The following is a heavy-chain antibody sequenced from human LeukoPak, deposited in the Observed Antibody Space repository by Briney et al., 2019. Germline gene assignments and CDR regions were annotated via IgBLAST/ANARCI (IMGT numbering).Heavy chain of an antibody. CDR2: ISYDGSNK. Sequence: PGRSLRLSCAASGFTFSSYAMHWVRQAPGKGLEWVAVISYDGSNKYYADSVKGRFTISRDNSKNTLYLHMNSLRAEDTAVYYCARDLAGAGDDAFDIWGQGTMVTVSS. V-gene: IGHV3-30-3*01. CDR1: GFTFSSYA. CDR3: ARDLAGAGDDAFDI. J-gene: IGHJ3*02. D-gene: IGHD3-16*01.